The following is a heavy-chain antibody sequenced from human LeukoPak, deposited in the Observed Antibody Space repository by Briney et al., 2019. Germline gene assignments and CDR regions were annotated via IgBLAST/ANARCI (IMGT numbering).Heavy chain of an antibody. D-gene: IGHD6-19*01. CDR1: GFTVSSNY. CDR2: IYSGGST. CDR3: ARDGGWYENDAFDI. J-gene: IGHJ3*02. V-gene: IGHV3-53*01. Sequence: PGGSLRLSCAASGFTVSSNYMSWVRQAPGKGLEWVSVIYSGGSTYYADSVKGRFTISRDNSKNTLYLQMNSLRAEDTAVYYCARDGGWYENDAFDIWGQGTMVTVSS.